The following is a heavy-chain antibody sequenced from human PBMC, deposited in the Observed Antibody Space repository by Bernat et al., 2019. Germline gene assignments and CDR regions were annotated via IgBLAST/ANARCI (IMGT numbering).Heavy chain of an antibody. CDR3: ARDCGGDCYSGGTPYYYYGMDV. CDR1: GFTFSSYE. CDR2: ISSSGSTI. J-gene: IGHJ6*02. Sequence: EVQLVESGGGLVQPGGSLRLSCAASGFTFSSYEMIWVRQAPGKGLEWVSYISSSGSTIYYADSVKGRFTISRDNAKNSLYLQMNSLRAEDTAVSYCARDCGGDCYSGGTPYYYYGMDVWGQGTTVTVSS. D-gene: IGHD2-21*02. V-gene: IGHV3-48*03.